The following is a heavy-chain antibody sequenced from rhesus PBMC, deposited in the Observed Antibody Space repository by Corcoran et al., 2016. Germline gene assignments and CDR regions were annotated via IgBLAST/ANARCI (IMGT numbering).Heavy chain of an antibody. CDR3: TRGSPVNRVVTRSSDGFDF. CDR1: GESLRDHSY. CDR2: LYGGGGYA. J-gene: IGHJ3*01. Sequence: QVRLQESGPGLVKPAETLSLTCAVSGESLRDHSYWNWIRQSPVKGLEWIGKLYGGGGYAYYNPSLESLVSIAMDTSKKHFSLRLNFVTAADAAVYYCTRGSPVNRVVTRSSDGFDFWGQGLRVTVS. D-gene: IGHD3-16*01. V-gene: IGHV4-106*01.